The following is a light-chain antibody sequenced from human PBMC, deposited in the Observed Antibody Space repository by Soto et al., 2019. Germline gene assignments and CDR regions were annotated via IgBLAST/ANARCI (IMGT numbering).Light chain of an antibody. CDR2: GAS. CDR3: QQAYTFPRT. CDR1: QDISHY. Sequence: IQVTQSPSSVSASVGDRVTITCRASQDISHYLAWYQQKPGKAPKLLIYGASSLQSGVPSTFSGSGSGTDFTLTISSLQPEDFATFYCQQAYTFPRTFGQGTKVEIQ. J-gene: IGKJ1*01. V-gene: IGKV1D-12*01.